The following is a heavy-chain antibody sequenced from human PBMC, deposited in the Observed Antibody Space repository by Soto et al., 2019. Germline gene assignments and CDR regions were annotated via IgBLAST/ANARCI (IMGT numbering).Heavy chain of an antibody. CDR2: IIPIFGTA. V-gene: IGHV1-69*13. CDR3: ARDRVQQLVPGGPDAFDI. J-gene: IGHJ3*02. Sequence: ASVKVSCKASGGTFSSYAIRWVRPAPGQGLEWMGGIIPIFGTANYAQQFQGRVTITADESTSTAYMELSSLRSEDTAVYYCARDRVQQLVPGGPDAFDIWGQGTMVTVSS. CDR1: GGTFSSYA. D-gene: IGHD6-13*01.